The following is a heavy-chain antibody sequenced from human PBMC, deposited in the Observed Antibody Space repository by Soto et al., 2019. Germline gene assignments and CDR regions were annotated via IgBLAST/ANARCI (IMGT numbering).Heavy chain of an antibody. Sequence: EVLLVESGGGLVQPGGSLRLSCAASGFNFNFFWMHWVRQPPGKGLVWVPRIKVDGSTTNYADSVKARFTISRDNAKNTLFLQMDSLTVEATAVYFCVRDTPTKLEDADAVASFCDPWVQGTLVTVSS. CDR3: VRDTPTKLEDADAVASFCDP. V-gene: IGHV3-74*01. D-gene: IGHD5-12*01. J-gene: IGHJ5*02. CDR2: IKVDGSTT. CDR1: GFNFNFFW.